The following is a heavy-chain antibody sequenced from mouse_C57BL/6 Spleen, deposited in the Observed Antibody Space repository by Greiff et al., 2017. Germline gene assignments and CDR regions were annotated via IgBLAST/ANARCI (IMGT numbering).Heavy chain of an antibody. D-gene: IGHD1-1*01. J-gene: IGHJ1*03. V-gene: IGHV7-3*01. CDR3: ARYKIYYGSNDWYFDV. CDR1: GFTFTDYY. Sequence: EVMLVESGGGLVQPGGSLSLSCAASGFTFTDYYMSWVRQPPGKALEWLGFIRNKAHGYTTEYSASVTGRFTISRDNSQSILYLQMNALRAEDSATYYCARYKIYYGSNDWYFDVWGTGTTVTVSS. CDR2: IRNKAHGYTT.